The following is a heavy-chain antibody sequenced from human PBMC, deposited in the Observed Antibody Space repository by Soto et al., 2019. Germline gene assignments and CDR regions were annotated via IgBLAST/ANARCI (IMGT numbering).Heavy chain of an antibody. D-gene: IGHD6-13*01. CDR3: ARGSDTGVSSFSSSWYENWFDP. CDR1: GGSISSYY. Sequence: SETLSLTCTVSGGSISSYYWSWIRQPAGKGLEWIGRIYTSGSTNYNPSLKSRVTMSVDTSKNQFSLKLSSVTAADTAVYYCARGSDTGVSSFSSSWYENWFDPWGQGTLVTVSS. CDR2: IYTSGST. V-gene: IGHV4-4*07. J-gene: IGHJ5*02.